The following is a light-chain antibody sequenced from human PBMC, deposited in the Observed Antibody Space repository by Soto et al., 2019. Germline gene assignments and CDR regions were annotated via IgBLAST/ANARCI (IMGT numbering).Light chain of an antibody. CDR3: QTWVSGIVV. CDR2: LNSDGSH. V-gene: IGLV4-69*01. J-gene: IGLJ2*01. CDR1: SGHSNYA. Sequence: QPVLTQSPSASASLGASVKLTCTLSSGHSNYAIAWHQQQSEKGPRYQMKLNSDGSHSKGDGIPDRFSGSSSGAERYLTISSLQSEDEADYYCQTWVSGIVVFGGGTKLTVL.